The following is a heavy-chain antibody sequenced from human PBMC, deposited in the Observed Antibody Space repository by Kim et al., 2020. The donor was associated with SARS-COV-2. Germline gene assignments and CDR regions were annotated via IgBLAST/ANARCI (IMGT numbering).Heavy chain of an antibody. CDR3: ARLGSGWYEGY. CDR2: T. Sequence: TNYNPSLNSRGTISVDTSKNQFSLKLSSVTAADAAVYYCARLGSGWYEGYWGQGTLVTVSS. D-gene: IGHD6-19*01. J-gene: IGHJ4*02. V-gene: IGHV4-59*08.